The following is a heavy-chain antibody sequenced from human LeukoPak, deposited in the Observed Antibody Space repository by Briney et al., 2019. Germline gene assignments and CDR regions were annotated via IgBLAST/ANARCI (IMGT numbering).Heavy chain of an antibody. J-gene: IGHJ6*03. CDR2: IRYDGSNK. CDR3: AKDGDTMSGTYYYDMDV. V-gene: IGHV3-30*02. CDR1: GFTFSNFG. Sequence: GGSLRLSCAASGFTFSNFGMHWVRQAPGKGLEWVAFIRYDGSNKYYADSVKGRFTISRDNSKNTLYLQMNSLRGEDTAVYYCAKDGDTMSGTYYYDMDVWGKGTTVTISS. D-gene: IGHD1-26*01.